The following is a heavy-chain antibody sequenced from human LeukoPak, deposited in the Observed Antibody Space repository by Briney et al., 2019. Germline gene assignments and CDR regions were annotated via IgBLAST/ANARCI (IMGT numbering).Heavy chain of an antibody. V-gene: IGHV4-38-2*02. CDR3: ARARLSIVRGITNFDY. J-gene: IGHJ4*02. Sequence: PSETLSLTCRVSLYSMNSGYYWGWIRQSPGKGLEWIGSMHHSGSTDFNPSLKSRVTISVDTSKNQFSLILSSVTAADTAVYFCARARLSIVRGITNFDYWGQGTVVTVSS. CDR2: MHHSGST. D-gene: IGHD3-10*01. CDR1: LYSMNSGYY.